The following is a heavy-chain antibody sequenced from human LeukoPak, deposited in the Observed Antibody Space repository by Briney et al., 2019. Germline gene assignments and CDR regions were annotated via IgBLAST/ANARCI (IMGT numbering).Heavy chain of an antibody. Sequence: GGSLRLSCAASGFTFSSYAMHWVRQAPGKGLEWVAVISYDGSNKYYADSVKGRFTISRDNSKYTLYLQMNSLRAEDTAVYYCARDEEMITTYYFDYWGQGTLVTVSS. D-gene: IGHD3-16*01. CDR2: ISYDGSNK. V-gene: IGHV3-30-3*01. CDR1: GFTFSSYA. J-gene: IGHJ4*02. CDR3: ARDEEMITTYYFDY.